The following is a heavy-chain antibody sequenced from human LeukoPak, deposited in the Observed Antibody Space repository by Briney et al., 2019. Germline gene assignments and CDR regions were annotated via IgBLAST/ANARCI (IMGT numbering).Heavy chain of an antibody. J-gene: IGHJ6*02. CDR2: ISSSGSTI. V-gene: IGHV3-48*03. CDR3: ARGGGNYGDYVRNYGMDV. CDR1: EFTFSSYE. Sequence: GGSLRLSCAASEFTFSSYEMNWVRQAPGKGLERVSYISSSGSTIYYADSVKGRFTISRDNAKNSLYLQMDSLRAEDTAVYYCARGGGNYGDYVRNYGMDVWGQGTTVTVSS. D-gene: IGHD4-17*01.